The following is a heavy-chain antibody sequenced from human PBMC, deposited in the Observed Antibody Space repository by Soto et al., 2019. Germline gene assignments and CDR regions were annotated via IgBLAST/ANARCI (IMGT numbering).Heavy chain of an antibody. J-gene: IGHJ4*02. Sequence: QVQLQESGPGLVKASGTLSLTCTVSSGSISTSNWWSWVRQPPGKGLEWIGEIYHSGSTNYNPSLKSRFTISVDKSKNQFSLNLSSVTAADTAVYYCARGDGGYYKGWYFDYWGQGTLVTVSS. CDR3: ARGDGGYYKGWYFDY. CDR1: SGSISTSNW. D-gene: IGHD3-3*01. CDR2: IYHSGST. V-gene: IGHV4-4*02.